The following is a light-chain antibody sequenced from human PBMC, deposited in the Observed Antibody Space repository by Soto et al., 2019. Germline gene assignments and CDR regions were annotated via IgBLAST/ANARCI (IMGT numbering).Light chain of an antibody. Sequence: DIQMTQSPSSLSASVGDRVTITCRASQSISSFLSWYQHKPGKAPKLLMYAASNLQSGVPSRFSGSGSGTDVTLTISSLQPEDYASYYCQQSSSTPPTFGGGTKVEIK. CDR2: AAS. V-gene: IGKV1-39*01. CDR3: QQSSSTPPT. J-gene: IGKJ4*01. CDR1: QSISSF.